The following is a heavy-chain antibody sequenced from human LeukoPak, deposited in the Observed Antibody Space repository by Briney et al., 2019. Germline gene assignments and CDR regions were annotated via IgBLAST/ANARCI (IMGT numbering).Heavy chain of an antibody. CDR2: ISNDGSNK. CDR1: GFTFSSYG. J-gene: IGHJ2*01. Sequence: PGRSLRLSCSASGFTFSSYGMHWVRQAPGKGLEWVAVISNDGSNKDYADSVKGRFTISRDNSKNTLYLQMNSLRAEDTAVYYCARGRRHYGMADWYFDLWGRGTLVTVSS. V-gene: IGHV3-30*03. CDR3: ARGRRHYGMADWYFDL. D-gene: IGHD4-17*01.